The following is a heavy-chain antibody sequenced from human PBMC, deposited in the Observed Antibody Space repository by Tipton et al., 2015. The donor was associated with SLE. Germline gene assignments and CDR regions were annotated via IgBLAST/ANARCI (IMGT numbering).Heavy chain of an antibody. D-gene: IGHD3/OR15-3a*01. CDR3: ARGPGGFTYDYWFDF. V-gene: IGHV3-66*02. CDR1: GFTVSSNY. Sequence: SLRLSCAASGFTVSSNYMSWVRQAPGKGLEWVSVIYSGGSTYYADSVKVRFTISRDNSKNTLYLQMNSLTTADTALYYCARGPGGFTYDYWFDFWGQGTLVTDSS. J-gene: IGHJ4*02. CDR2: IYSGGST.